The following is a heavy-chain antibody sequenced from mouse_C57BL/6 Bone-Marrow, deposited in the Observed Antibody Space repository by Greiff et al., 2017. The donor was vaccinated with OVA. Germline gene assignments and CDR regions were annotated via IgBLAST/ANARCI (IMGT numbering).Heavy chain of an antibody. CDR3: TRSDY. CDR1: GYTFTDYE. CDR2: IAPETGGT. Sequence: VQGVESGAELVRPGASVTLSCKASGYTFTDYEMHWVKQTPVHGLEWIGAIAPETGGTAYNQKFKGKAILTADKSSSTAYMELRSLTSEDSAVYYCTRSDYWGQGTTLTVSS. V-gene: IGHV1-15*01. J-gene: IGHJ2*01.